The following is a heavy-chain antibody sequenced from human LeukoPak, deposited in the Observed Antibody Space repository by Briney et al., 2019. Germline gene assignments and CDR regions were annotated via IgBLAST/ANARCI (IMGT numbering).Heavy chain of an antibody. CDR1: GYTFTSYG. Sequence: ASVKVSCKASGYTFTSYGISWVRQAPGQGLEWMGWISAYNGNTNYAQKLQGRVTMTTDTSTSTAYMELRSLRSDDTAVYYCARMAIEDSSGHNWFDPWGQGTLVTVSS. V-gene: IGHV1-18*01. CDR2: ISAYNGNT. J-gene: IGHJ5*02. CDR3: ARMAIEDSSGHNWFDP. D-gene: IGHD3-22*01.